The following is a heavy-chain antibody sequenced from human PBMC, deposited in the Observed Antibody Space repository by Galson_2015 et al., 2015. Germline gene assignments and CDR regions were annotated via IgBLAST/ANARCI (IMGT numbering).Heavy chain of an antibody. J-gene: IGHJ3*02. Sequence: SVKVSCKVSGYTLTELSMHWVRQAPGKGLEWMGGFDPEDGETIYAQKFQGRVTMTEDTSTDTAYMELSSLRSEDTAVYYCALYRKVDSCDAFDIWGQGTMVTVSS. V-gene: IGHV1-24*01. CDR3: ALYRKVDSCDAFDI. CDR2: FDPEDGET. D-gene: IGHD1-14*01. CDR1: GYTLTELS.